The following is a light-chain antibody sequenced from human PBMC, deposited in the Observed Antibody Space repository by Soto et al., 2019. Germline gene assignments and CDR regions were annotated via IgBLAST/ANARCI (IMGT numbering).Light chain of an antibody. V-gene: IGKV1-5*01. CDR3: QQYNSYWT. CDR1: QSISSY. CDR2: DAS. J-gene: IGKJ1*01. Sequence: IQMTPSPSSLSASVGDRVTITCLASQSISSYLNWYQQKPGKAPKLLIYDASSLESGVPSRFSGSGSGTEFTITISSLQPNDFATYYCQQYNSYWTFGQGTKVDIK.